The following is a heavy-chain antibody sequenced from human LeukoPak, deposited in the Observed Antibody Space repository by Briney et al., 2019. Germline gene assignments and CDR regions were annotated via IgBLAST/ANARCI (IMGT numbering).Heavy chain of an antibody. Sequence: EASVKVSCKASGYTFTSYAMHWVRQAPGQRLEWMGWINTGNGNTKYSQKFQGRVTTTRDTSASTAYMELSSLRSEDTAVYYCATVVVTADYYYYGMDVWGQGTTVTVSS. CDR2: INTGNGNT. J-gene: IGHJ6*02. D-gene: IGHD2-21*02. V-gene: IGHV1-3*04. CDR1: GYTFTSYA. CDR3: ATVVVTADYYYYGMDV.